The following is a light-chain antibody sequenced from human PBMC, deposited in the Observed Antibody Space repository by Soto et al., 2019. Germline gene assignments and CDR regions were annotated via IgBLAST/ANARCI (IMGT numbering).Light chain of an antibody. Sequence: DIQMTQSPSSLSASVGDRVTITCRASQSISSYLNWHQQKPGKAPNLLIYAASSLESGFPSRFSGSGSGSDFTLTISSLQLEDFATYYCQQSYTTPRTFGQGTKVEIK. CDR2: AAS. J-gene: IGKJ1*01. CDR3: QQSYTTPRT. CDR1: QSISSY. V-gene: IGKV1-39*01.